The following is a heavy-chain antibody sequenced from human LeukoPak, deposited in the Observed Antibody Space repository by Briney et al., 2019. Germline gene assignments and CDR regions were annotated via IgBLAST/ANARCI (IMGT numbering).Heavy chain of an antibody. Sequence: GGSLRLSCAASGFTFSSYWMSWVRQAPGKGLEWVANIKQDGSEKYYGDSVKGRFTISRDNAKTSLYLQMNSLRAEDTAVYYCARDQRYCSSSSCPWEPFDYWGQGTLVTVSS. CDR3: ARDQRYCSSSSCPWEPFDY. D-gene: IGHD2-2*01. CDR2: IKQDGSEK. V-gene: IGHV3-7*05. CDR1: GFTFSSYW. J-gene: IGHJ4*02.